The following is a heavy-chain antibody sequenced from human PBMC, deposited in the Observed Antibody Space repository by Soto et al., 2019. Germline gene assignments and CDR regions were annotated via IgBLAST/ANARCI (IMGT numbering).Heavy chain of an antibody. J-gene: IGHJ6*02. Sequence: ASVKVSCKASGYTFTSYYMHWVRQAPGQGLEWMGIINPSGGSTSYAQKFQGRVTMTRDTSTSTVYMKLSSLRSEDTAVYYCARDQHRDRGYSGYDSGELYYYYGMDVWGQGTTVTVSS. V-gene: IGHV1-46*01. CDR3: ARDQHRDRGYSGYDSGELYYYYGMDV. CDR1: GYTFTSYY. D-gene: IGHD5-12*01. CDR2: INPSGGST.